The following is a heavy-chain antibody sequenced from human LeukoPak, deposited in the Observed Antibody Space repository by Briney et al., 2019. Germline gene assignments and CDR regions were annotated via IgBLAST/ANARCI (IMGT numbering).Heavy chain of an antibody. J-gene: IGHJ4*02. Sequence: SETLSLTWTVSGGSISTYYWSWIRQPPGKGLEWTGYIYYTGSTNYNPSLKSRVTISVDTSKNQFSLKLSSVTAADTAVYYCARIEYSGYDFRGGADYWGQGTLVTVSS. CDR1: GGSISTYY. CDR2: IYYTGST. CDR3: ARIEYSGYDFRGGADY. V-gene: IGHV4-59*01. D-gene: IGHD5-12*01.